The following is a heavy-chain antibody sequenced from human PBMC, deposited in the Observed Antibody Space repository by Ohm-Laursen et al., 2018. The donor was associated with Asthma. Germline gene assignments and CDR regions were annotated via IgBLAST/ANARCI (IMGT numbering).Heavy chain of an antibody. CDR3: ARGAYYDILTGHYYFDY. D-gene: IGHD3-9*01. CDR1: GFTFSSYA. Sequence: SLRLSCAASGFTFSSYAMHWVRQAPGKGLERVAVISYDGSNKYYADSVKGRFTISRDNSKNTLYLQMNSLRAEDTAVYYCARGAYYDILTGHYYFDYWGQGTLVTVSS. V-gene: IGHV3-30-3*01. CDR2: ISYDGSNK. J-gene: IGHJ4*02.